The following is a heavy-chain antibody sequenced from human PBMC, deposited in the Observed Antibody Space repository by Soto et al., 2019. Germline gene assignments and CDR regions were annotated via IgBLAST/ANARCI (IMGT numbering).Heavy chain of an antibody. CDR1: GYTFTGYY. Sequence: ASVKVSCKASGYTFTGYYMHWVRQAPGQGLEWMGWINPNSGGTNYAQKFQGWVTMTRDTSISTVYMELSRLRSDDTAVYYCAREGLAAAESLYDYWGQGTLVTVSS. CDR3: AREGLAAAESLYDY. D-gene: IGHD6-13*01. CDR2: INPNSGGT. V-gene: IGHV1-2*04. J-gene: IGHJ4*02.